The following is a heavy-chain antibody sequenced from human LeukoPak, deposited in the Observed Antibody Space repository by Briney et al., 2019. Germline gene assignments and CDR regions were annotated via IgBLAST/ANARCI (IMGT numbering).Heavy chain of an antibody. V-gene: IGHV3-74*01. CDR3: AKKGSRTIASGGFDC. CDR2: INVDGSVK. CDR1: GFTFSNYW. Sequence: GGSLRLSCAASGFTFSNYWMHWVRQVPGKGLVWVSRINVDGSVKSYADSVKGRFTISRDNAKNTVSLQMNSLRVEDTAVYYCAKKGSRTIASGGFDCWGQGTLVIVSS. J-gene: IGHJ4*02. D-gene: IGHD4/OR15-4a*01.